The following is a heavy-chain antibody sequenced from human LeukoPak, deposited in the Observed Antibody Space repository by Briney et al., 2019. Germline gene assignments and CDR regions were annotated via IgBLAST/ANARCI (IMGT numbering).Heavy chain of an antibody. D-gene: IGHD2-2*01. CDR2: IIPIFGTA. CDR1: GYTFTSYG. CDR3: ARVSPPCSSTSCYPDY. V-gene: IGHV1-69*13. J-gene: IGHJ4*02. Sequence: SVKVSCKASGYTFTSYGISWVRQAPGQGLEWMGGIIPIFGTANYAQKFQGRVTITADESTSTAYMELSSLRSEDTAVYYCARVSPPCSSTSCYPDYWGQGTLVTVSS.